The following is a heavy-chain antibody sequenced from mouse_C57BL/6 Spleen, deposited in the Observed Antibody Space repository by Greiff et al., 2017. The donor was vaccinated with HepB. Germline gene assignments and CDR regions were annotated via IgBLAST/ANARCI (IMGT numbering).Heavy chain of an antibody. CDR3: ARSEGDYTWFAY. CDR2: IYPRSGNT. Sequence: QVQLKESGAELARPGASVKLSCKASGYTFTSYGISWVKQRTGQGLEWIGEIYPRSGNTYYNEKFKGKATLTADKSSSTAYMELRSLTSEDSAVYFCARSEGDYTWFAYWGQGTLVTVSA. V-gene: IGHV1-81*01. CDR1: GYTFTSYG. D-gene: IGHD2-4*01. J-gene: IGHJ3*01.